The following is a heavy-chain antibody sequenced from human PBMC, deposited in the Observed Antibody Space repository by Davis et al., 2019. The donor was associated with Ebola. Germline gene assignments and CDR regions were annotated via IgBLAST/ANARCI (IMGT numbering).Heavy chain of an antibody. CDR3: AKYITTSPSRYFDP. V-gene: IGHV3-23*01. CDR1: GFIFSNYA. D-gene: IGHD3-3*01. J-gene: IGHJ5*02. CDR2: ITGSGGGT. Sequence: GESLKISCAASGFIFSNYAMSWVRQAPGKGLEWVSGITGSGGGTYYADSLKGRFTISRDNSKNTLYLQMNSLRAEDTAIYYCAKYITTSPSRYFDPWGQGTLVTVSS.